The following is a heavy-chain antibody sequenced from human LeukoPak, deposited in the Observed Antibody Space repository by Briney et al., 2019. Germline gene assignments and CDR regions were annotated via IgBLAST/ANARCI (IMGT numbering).Heavy chain of an antibody. CDR3: AKDVGAIDY. CDR1: GFTFSTYA. J-gene: IGHJ4*02. Sequence: PGGSLRLSCSASGFTFSTYAMTWVRQAPGKGLEWVSAISGGGTNTYYADSVKGRFTVSRDNSKNTLYLQMNSLCAEDTAVYYCAKDVGAIDYWGQGTLVTVSS. D-gene: IGHD1-26*01. V-gene: IGHV3-23*01. CDR2: ISGGGTNT.